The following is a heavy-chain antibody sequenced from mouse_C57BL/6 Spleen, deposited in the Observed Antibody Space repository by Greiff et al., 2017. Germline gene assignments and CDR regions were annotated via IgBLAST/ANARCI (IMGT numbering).Heavy chain of an antibody. CDR1: GFTFSDYY. Sequence: EVKLVESEGGLVQPGSSMKLSCTASGFTFSDYYMAWVRQVPEKGLEWVANINYDGSSTYYLDSLKSRFIISRDNAKNILYLQMSSLKSEDTATYYCARDLRYYFDYGGQGTTLTVSS. CDR2: INYDGSST. V-gene: IGHV5-16*01. CDR3: ARDLRYYFDY. J-gene: IGHJ2*01.